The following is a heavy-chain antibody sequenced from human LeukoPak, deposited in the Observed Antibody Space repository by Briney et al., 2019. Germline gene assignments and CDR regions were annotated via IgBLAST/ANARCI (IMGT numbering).Heavy chain of an antibody. CDR3: ARSRAAAKKHYYYYYGMDV. CDR1: GFTFSSYG. J-gene: IGHJ6*02. D-gene: IGHD2-15*01. V-gene: IGHV3-33*01. Sequence: GGSLRLSCAASGFTFSSYGMHWVRQAPGKGLEWVAVIWYDGRNKYYADSVKGRFTISGDNSKNTLYLQMNSLRAEDTAVYYCARSRAAAKKHYYYYYGMDVWGQGTTVTVSS. CDR2: IWYDGRNK.